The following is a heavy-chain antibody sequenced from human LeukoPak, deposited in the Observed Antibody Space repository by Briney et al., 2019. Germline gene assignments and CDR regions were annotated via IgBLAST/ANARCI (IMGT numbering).Heavy chain of an antibody. J-gene: IGHJ4*02. CDR1: GGSVNSGGYY. V-gene: IGHV4-31*03. CDR2: VYYSGST. Sequence: PSETLSLTCTVSGGSVNSGGYYWSWIRQHPGKGLEWIGYVYYSGSTDYNPSLKSRATISADTSKNQFSLKLSSVTAAGTAVYYCARTGGSVFDYWGQGTLVTVSS. CDR3: ARTGGSVFDY. D-gene: IGHD3-10*01.